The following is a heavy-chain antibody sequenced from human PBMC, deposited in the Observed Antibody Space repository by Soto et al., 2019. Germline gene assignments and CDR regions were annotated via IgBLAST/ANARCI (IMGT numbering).Heavy chain of an antibody. Sequence: QENLVESGGGVVQPGRSLRLSCAASGFTFSAYGMHWVRQAPGKGLEWVTVISYDGSSKYYADSVKGRFIVSRDNSKNTLYLQMNSVRPEDTAVYYCAKVTFSGDYYYSYGMDVWGQGTTVTVSS. CDR2: ISYDGSSK. J-gene: IGHJ6*02. CDR3: AKVTFSGDYYYSYGMDV. CDR1: GFTFSAYG. D-gene: IGHD1-26*01. V-gene: IGHV3-30*18.